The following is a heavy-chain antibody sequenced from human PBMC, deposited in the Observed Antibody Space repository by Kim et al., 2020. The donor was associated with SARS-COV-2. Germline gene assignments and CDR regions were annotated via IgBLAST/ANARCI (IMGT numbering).Heavy chain of an antibody. CDR1: GGSISSYY. V-gene: IGHV4-4*07. CDR3: ARGYSGSSWYYFDY. Sequence: SETLSLTCTVSGGSISSYYWSWIRQPAGKGLEWIGRIYTSGSTNYNPSLKSRVTMSVDTSKNQFSLKLSSVTAADTAVYYCARGYSGSSWYYFDYWGQGTLVTVSS. CDR2: IYTSGST. D-gene: IGHD6-13*01. J-gene: IGHJ4*02.